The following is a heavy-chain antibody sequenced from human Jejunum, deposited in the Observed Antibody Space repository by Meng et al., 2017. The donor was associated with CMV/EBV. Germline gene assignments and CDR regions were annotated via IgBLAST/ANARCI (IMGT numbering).Heavy chain of an antibody. D-gene: IGHD6-13*01. CDR1: TFSNYA. J-gene: IGHJ4*02. Sequence: TFSNYAMNWVRQPPGKGLEWVSGISSSGDNTNYADSVKGRFTISRDNSKNTLYLQMNSLSAEDTAVYYCATPPRNYNNNWYTYYFAYWGQGTLVTVSS. CDR2: ISSSGDNT. V-gene: IGHV3-23*01. CDR3: ATPPRNYNNNWYTYYFAY.